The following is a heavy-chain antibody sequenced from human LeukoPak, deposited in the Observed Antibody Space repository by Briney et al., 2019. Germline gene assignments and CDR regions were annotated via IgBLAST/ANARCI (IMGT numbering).Heavy chain of an antibody. D-gene: IGHD4-11*01. J-gene: IGHJ5*02. CDR2: IHKSGST. CDR3: ARVTTAAWSDP. CDR1: GGSISSGGYY. Sequence: SETLSLTCTVSGGSISSGGYYWSWIRQHPGQGLEWIGYIHKSGSTYYNPSLESRVTISVDTSKNQFSLKLRSVTAADTAMYYCARVTTAAWSDPRGHGTPVTVSS. V-gene: IGHV4-31*03.